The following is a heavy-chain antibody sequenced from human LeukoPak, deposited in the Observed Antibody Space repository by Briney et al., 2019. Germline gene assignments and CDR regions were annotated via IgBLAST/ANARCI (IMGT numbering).Heavy chain of an antibody. J-gene: IGHJ4*02. CDR2: LSGSGGGI. CDR3: ASPYYYGSGMYY. V-gene: IGHV3-23*01. CDR1: GFTFSSHA. D-gene: IGHD3-10*01. Sequence: GGSLRLSCAASGFTFSSHAMSWVRQAPGKGLEWVSALSGSGGGIYYADSVKGRFTISRDNAKNSLYLQMNSLRAEDTAVYYCASPYYYGSGMYYWGQGTLVTVSS.